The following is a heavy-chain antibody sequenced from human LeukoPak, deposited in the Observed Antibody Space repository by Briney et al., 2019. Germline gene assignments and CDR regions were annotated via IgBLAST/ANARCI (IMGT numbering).Heavy chain of an antibody. CDR2: IRHSGSS. CDR1: GVSISSGDYY. D-gene: IGHD6-13*01. Sequence: SETLSLTCTVSGVSISSGDYYWSWIRQPPGKGLEWVGFIRHSGSSYHNPSLKSRVTMSVDMSKNQFSLRLSSVTAADTAVYFCARAKVSSWDNPLDYWGQGTLVTVSS. J-gene: IGHJ4*02. V-gene: IGHV4-30-4*01. CDR3: ARAKVSSWDNPLDY.